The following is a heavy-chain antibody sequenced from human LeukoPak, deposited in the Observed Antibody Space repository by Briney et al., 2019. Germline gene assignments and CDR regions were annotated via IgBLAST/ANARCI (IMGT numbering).Heavy chain of an antibody. J-gene: IGHJ4*02. V-gene: IGHV4-59*01. CDR2: IYYSGST. CDR1: GGSISSYY. D-gene: IGHD1-26*01. Sequence: SETLSLTCTVSGGSISSYYWSWIRQPPGKGLEWIGYIYYSGSTNYNPSLKSRVTISVDTSKNQFSLKLSSVTAADTAVYYCAARIVGATHFDYWGQGALVTVSS. CDR3: AARIVGATHFDY.